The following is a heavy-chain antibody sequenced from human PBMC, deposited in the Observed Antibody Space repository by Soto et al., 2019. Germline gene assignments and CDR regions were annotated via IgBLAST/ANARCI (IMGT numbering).Heavy chain of an antibody. CDR1: GFTFDDYA. V-gene: IGHV3-9*01. CDR3: EKDRGYSSSWYLDY. Sequence: EVQLVESGGGLVQPGRSLRLSCAASGFTFDDYAMHWVRQAPGKGLEWVSGISWNSGSIGYADSVKGRFTISRDNAKNPLYLKMNSLRAEDTALYYWEKDRGYSSSWYLDYGGQGPLVTVSS. CDR2: ISWNSGSI. D-gene: IGHD6-13*01. J-gene: IGHJ4*02.